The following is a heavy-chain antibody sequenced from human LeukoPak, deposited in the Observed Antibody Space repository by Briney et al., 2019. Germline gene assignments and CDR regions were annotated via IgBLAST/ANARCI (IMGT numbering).Heavy chain of an antibody. Sequence: QAGGSLRLSCAASGFTFSSYAMSWVRQAPGKGLEWVSSVIATDASTRYADSVRGRFTISRDNFRNTVYLQMNSLRAEDTAIYYCAKSSDSSGRYTHGLDVWGQGTTVTVSS. CDR3: AKSSDSSGRYTHGLDV. CDR2: VIATDAST. D-gene: IGHD3-22*01. CDR1: GFTFSSYA. J-gene: IGHJ6*02. V-gene: IGHV3-23*01.